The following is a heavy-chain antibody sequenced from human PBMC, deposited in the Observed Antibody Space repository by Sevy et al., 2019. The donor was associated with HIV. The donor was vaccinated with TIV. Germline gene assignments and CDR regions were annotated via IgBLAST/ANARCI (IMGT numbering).Heavy chain of an antibody. CDR3: ARDMGLAVAPDY. J-gene: IGHJ4*02. CDR2: IWNDGSNK. Sequence: GGSLRLSCAASGFTFSTYGMHWVRQAPGKGLEWVALIWNDGSNKYYSDSGRGRFTISRDNSKNTLYLQMNSLRAEDTAVYYCARDMGLAVAPDYWGQGTLVTVSS. CDR1: GFTFSTYG. V-gene: IGHV3-33*01. D-gene: IGHD6-19*01.